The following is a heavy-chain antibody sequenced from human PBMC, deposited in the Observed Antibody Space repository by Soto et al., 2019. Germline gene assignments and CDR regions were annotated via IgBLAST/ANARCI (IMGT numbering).Heavy chain of an antibody. CDR3: ARQWGYSGYDLSHHYYYYYGMDV. J-gene: IGHJ6*02. D-gene: IGHD5-12*01. Sequence: TSDTLSPTCTFSGCSINSSCYYWGWIRQPPGKGLEWIGRIYYSGGTYYNPSLQSRVTISVDTSKTQFALKLSSGTAADTAVYYWARQWGYSGYDLSHHYYYYYGMDVWGQGTTVTVSS. V-gene: IGHV4-39*01. CDR1: GCSINSSCYY. CDR2: IYYSGGT.